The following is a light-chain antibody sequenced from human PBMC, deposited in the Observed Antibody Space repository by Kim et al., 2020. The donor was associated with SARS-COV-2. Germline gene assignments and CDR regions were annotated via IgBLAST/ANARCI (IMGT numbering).Light chain of an antibody. J-gene: IGLJ3*02. CDR2: DVN. CDR1: SSDIDTSND. V-gene: IGLV2-14*03. Sequence: GQSITISCTGTSSDIDTSNDVSWYQQHPGKAPKLMIYDVNKRPSGVSNRFSASKSGNTASLTISGLQAEDEADYYCSSYTSSSTLVFGGGTQLTVL. CDR3: SSYTSSSTLV.